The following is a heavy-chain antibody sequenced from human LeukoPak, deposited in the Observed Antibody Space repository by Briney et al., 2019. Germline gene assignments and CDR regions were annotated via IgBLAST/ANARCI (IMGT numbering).Heavy chain of an antibody. CDR1: GFTFSSYS. CDR2: ISSSSSYI. Sequence: PGGSLRLSCAASGFTFSSYSMNWVRQAPGKGLEWVSSISSSSSYIYYADSVKGRFTISRDNSKNTLYLQMNSLRAEDTAVYYCARDKEVRELDYWGQGTLVTVSS. D-gene: IGHD1-7*01. J-gene: IGHJ4*02. CDR3: ARDKEVRELDY. V-gene: IGHV3-21*01.